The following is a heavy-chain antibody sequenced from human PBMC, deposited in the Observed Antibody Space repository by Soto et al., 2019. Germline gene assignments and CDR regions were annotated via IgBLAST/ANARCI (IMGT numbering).Heavy chain of an antibody. CDR3: ARPHIAAGPYYYYGMDV. J-gene: IGHJ6*02. V-gene: IGHV1-69*01. D-gene: IGHD6-6*01. Sequence: QVQLVQSGAEVKKPGSSVKVSCKASGGTFSSYAISWVRQAPGKGLEWMGGIIPIFGTANYAQKFQGRVTITADESTSTAYMELSSLRSEDTAVYYCARPHIAAGPYYYYGMDVWGQGTTVTVSS. CDR2: IIPIFGTA. CDR1: GGTFSSYA.